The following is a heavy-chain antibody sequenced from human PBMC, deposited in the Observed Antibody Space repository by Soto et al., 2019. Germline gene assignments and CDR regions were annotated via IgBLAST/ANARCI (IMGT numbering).Heavy chain of an antibody. CDR3: AKDGAASVPYFDSSQYYYYGMDV. CDR2: ISGSGGST. D-gene: IGHD3-9*01. J-gene: IGHJ6*02. CDR1: GFTFSSYA. Sequence: PGGSLRLSCAASGFTFSSYAMSWVRQAPGKGLEWVSAISGSGGSTYYAGSVKGRFTISRDNSKNALYLQMNSLRAEDTAVYYCAKDGAASVPYFDSSQYYYYGMDVWGQGTTVTVYS. V-gene: IGHV3-23*01.